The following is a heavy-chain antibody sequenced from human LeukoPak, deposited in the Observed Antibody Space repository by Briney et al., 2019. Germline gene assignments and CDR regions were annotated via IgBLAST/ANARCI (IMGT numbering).Heavy chain of an antibody. Sequence: SETLSLTCTVSGGSVSSINYYWGWIRQPPGKGLEWIGNIFYIGNTYYNPSLKSRVTISVDTSKNQFSLKMSSVTAADTAVYYCAKAGKVWFGGSQPDDYWGQGTLVTVSS. CDR1: GGSVSSINYY. D-gene: IGHD3-10*01. CDR3: AKAGKVWFGGSQPDDY. J-gene: IGHJ4*02. V-gene: IGHV4-39*07. CDR2: IFYIGNT.